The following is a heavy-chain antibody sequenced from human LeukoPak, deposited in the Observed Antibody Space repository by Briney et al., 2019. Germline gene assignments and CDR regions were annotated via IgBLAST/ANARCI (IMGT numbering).Heavy chain of an antibody. Sequence: LVKVSCKASGGTFISYAISWVRQAPGQGREWMGGIIPIFGTANYAQKFQGRVTITADESTSTAYMELSSLRSEDTAVYYCARGRYCSGGSCLKPLDYWGQGTLVTVSS. CDR3: ARGRYCSGGSCLKPLDY. CDR2: IIPIFGTA. D-gene: IGHD2-15*01. V-gene: IGHV1-69*01. J-gene: IGHJ4*02. CDR1: GGTFISYA.